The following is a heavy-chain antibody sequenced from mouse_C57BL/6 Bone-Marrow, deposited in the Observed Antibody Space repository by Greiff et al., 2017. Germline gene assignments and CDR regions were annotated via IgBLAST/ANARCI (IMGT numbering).Heavy chain of an antibody. CDR2: IFPGSGST. V-gene: IGHV1-75*01. J-gene: IGHJ4*01. Sequence: QVQLKQSGPELVKPGASVKISCKASGYTFTDYYINWVKQRPGQGLEWIGWIFPGSGSTYYNEKFKGKATLTVDKSSSTAYMLLSSLTSEDSAVYFGARARLCQKGYYYALDYWGQGTSVTVSS. CDR1: GYTFTDYY. CDR3: ARARLCQKGYYYALDY. D-gene: IGHD1-1*02.